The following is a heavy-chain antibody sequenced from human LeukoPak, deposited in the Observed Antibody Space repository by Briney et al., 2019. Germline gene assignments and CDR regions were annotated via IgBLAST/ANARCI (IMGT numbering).Heavy chain of an antibody. CDR3: ARGLRGSSTSRVSSKISVHYYGMDV. J-gene: IGHJ6*04. Sequence: SETLSLTCAVYGGSFSGYYWSWIRQPPGKGLEWIGEINHSGSTNYNPSLKSRVTISVDTSKNQFSLKLSSVTAAGTAVYYCARGLRGSSTSRVSSKISVHYYGMDVWGKGTTVTVSS. CDR2: INHSGST. V-gene: IGHV4-34*01. CDR1: GGSFSGYY. D-gene: IGHD2-2*01.